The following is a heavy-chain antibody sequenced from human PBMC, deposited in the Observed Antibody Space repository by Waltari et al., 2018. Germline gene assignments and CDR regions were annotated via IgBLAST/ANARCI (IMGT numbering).Heavy chain of an antibody. J-gene: IGHJ4*02. CDR3: ASKIQDYYGSGSYAYYFDY. D-gene: IGHD3-10*01. V-gene: IGHV1-69*05. Sequence: QVQLVQSGAEVKKPGSSVKVSCKASGGTFSSYAISWVRQAPGQGLEWMGGIIPIFGTANYAQKFQGRVTITTDESTSTAYMELSSLRSEDTAVYYCASKIQDYYGSGSYAYYFDYWGQGTLVTVSS. CDR2: IIPIFGTA. CDR1: GGTFSSYA.